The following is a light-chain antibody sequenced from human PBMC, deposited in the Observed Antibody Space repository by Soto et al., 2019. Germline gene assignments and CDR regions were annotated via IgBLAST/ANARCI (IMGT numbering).Light chain of an antibody. Sequence: EIVLTQSPGTLSLSPGERATLSCRASQSVSSSYLAWYQQKPGQAPRLLIYGVSSRATGIPDRFSGSGSGTDFTLTISRLEPEDFAVYYCQQYCSSPPVTFGQGTRLEMK. CDR1: QSVSSSY. CDR3: QQYCSSPPVT. CDR2: GVS. J-gene: IGKJ5*01. V-gene: IGKV3-20*01.